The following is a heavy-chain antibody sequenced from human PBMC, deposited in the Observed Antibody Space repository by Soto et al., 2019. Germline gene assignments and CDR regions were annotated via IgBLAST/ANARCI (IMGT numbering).Heavy chain of an antibody. J-gene: IGHJ6*02. CDR3: AKETYDSSGYYSNYYYYGMDV. CDR2: ISYDGSNK. Sequence: GGSLRLSCAASGFTFSSYGMHWVRQAPGKGLEWVAVISYDGSNKYYADSVKGRFTISRDNSKNTLYLQMNSLRAEDTAVYYCAKETYDSSGYYSNYYYYGMDVWGQGTTVTVSS. CDR1: GFTFSSYG. V-gene: IGHV3-30*18. D-gene: IGHD3-22*01.